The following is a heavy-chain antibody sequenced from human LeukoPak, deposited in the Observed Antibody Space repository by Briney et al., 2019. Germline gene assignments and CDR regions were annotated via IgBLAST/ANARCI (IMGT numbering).Heavy chain of an antibody. V-gene: IGHV4-59*08. J-gene: IGHJ4*02. CDR1: GGSISTYF. CDR3: ARSPVTTRAGSDY. Sequence: SETLSLTCTVSGGSISTYFWNWIRQPPGKGLEWLGYIHYNGNTNQNPSLMSRATISLDTSKNQFSLRLNSVTAADTAVYYCARSPVTTRAGSDYWGRGTLVTVSS. CDR2: IHYNGNT. D-gene: IGHD6-19*01.